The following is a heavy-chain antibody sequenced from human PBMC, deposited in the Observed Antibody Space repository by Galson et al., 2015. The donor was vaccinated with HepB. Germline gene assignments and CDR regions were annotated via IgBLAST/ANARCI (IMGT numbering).Heavy chain of an antibody. CDR1: GFTFSSHA. J-gene: IGHJ4*02. CDR2: ITGGGGST. D-gene: IGHD2-2*01. V-gene: IGHV3-23*01. CDR3: TRASAANVYQFDY. Sequence: SLRLSCAASGFTFSSHAMRWVRQTPGKGLEYVSGITGGGGSTYYADSVKGRFTISRDNSKNALFLQMNSLGAEDTALYYCTRASAANVYQFDYWGQGTLVTVSS.